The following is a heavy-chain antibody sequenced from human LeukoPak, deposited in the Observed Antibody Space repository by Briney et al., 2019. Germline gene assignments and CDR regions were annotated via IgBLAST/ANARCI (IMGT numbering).Heavy chain of an antibody. CDR1: GGSFSGYY. Sequence: SETLSLTCAVYGGSFSGYYWSWIRRPPGKGLEWIGEINHSGSTNYNPSLKSRVTISVDTSKNQFSLKLNFVTAADTAVYYCARRRVNYAPGYWGQGTLVTVSS. CDR2: INHSGST. V-gene: IGHV4-34*01. J-gene: IGHJ4*02. D-gene: IGHD4-11*01. CDR3: ARRRVNYAPGY.